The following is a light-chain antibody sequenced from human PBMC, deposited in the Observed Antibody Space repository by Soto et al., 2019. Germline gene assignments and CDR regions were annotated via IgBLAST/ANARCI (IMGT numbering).Light chain of an antibody. CDR1: QSVSSN. V-gene: IGKV3-15*01. CDR3: QQYNNWPYT. CDR2: GAS. J-gene: IGKJ2*01. Sequence: EIVMTQSPDTLSVSPGERATLSCWASQSVSSNLAWYQQKPGQAPRLLIFGASTRATGIPARFSGSGSGTEFTLTISSLQSEDFAVYHCQQYNNWPYTFGQGTTLEIK.